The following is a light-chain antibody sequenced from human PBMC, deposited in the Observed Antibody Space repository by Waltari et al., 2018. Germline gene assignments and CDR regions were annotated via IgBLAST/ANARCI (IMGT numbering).Light chain of an antibody. CDR3: QSYDSSLSVV. CDR2: GNS. V-gene: IGLV1-40*01. CDR1: NSIIRVGYE. J-gene: IGLJ2*01. Sequence: QSVLTQPPSLSGAPGQRVIISCTGSNSIIRVGYEVPWYQQLPETAPKLLIYGNSNRPSGVPARFSGSKSGTSASLAITGLQAEDEADYYCQSYDSSLSVVFGGGTKLTVL.